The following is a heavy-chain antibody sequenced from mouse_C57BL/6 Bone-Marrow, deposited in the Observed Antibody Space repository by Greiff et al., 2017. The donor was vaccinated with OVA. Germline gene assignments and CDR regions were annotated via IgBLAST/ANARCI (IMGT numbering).Heavy chain of an antibody. J-gene: IGHJ3*01. CDR2: IWWDDDK. Sequence: QVQLKESGPGILQPSQTLSLTCSFSGFSLSTFGMGVGWIRQPSGKGLEWLAHIWWDDDKYYNPALKSRLSISKDTSKNQVFLKIANVDTADTATYYCARIVYYYGSSFPWFAYWGQGTLVTVSA. V-gene: IGHV8-8*01. CDR1: GFSLSTFGMG. D-gene: IGHD1-1*01. CDR3: ARIVYYYGSSFPWFAY.